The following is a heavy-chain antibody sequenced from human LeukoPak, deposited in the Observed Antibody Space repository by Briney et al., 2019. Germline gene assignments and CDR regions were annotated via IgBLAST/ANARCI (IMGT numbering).Heavy chain of an antibody. J-gene: IGHJ6*03. CDR1: GYTFTSYY. D-gene: IGHD7-27*01. CDR3: ARGKKNWDYYYYYYMDV. Sequence: ASVKVSCKASGYTFTSYYMHWVRQAPGQGLEWMGWINPNSGGTNYAQKFQGRVTMTRDTSISTAYMELSRLRSDDTAVYYCARGKKNWDYYYYYYMDVWGKGTTVTVSS. V-gene: IGHV1-2*02. CDR2: INPNSGGT.